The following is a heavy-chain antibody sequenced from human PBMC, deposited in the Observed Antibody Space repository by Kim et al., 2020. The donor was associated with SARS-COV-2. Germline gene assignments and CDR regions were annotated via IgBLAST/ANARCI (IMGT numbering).Heavy chain of an antibody. D-gene: IGHD3-9*01. J-gene: IGHJ2*01. V-gene: IGHV3-30*04. CDR3: ARDRLLRYFDWLLLNWYFDL. CDR1: GFTFSSYA. Sequence: GGSLRLSCAASGFTFSSYAMHWVRQAPGKGLEWVAVISYDGSNKYYADSVKGRFTISRDNSKNTLYLQMNSLRAEDTAVYYCARDRLLRYFDWLLLNWYFDLWGRGTLVTVSS. CDR2: ISYDGSNK.